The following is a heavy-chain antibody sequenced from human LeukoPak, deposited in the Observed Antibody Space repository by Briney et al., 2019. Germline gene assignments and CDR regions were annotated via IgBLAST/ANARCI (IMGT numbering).Heavy chain of an antibody. CDR2: ISGSGGST. CDR3: AKDISGGIVARNY. CDR1: GFTFSTYW. V-gene: IGHV3-23*01. D-gene: IGHD5-12*01. Sequence: GGSLRLSCAVSGFTFSTYWMSWVRPAPGKGLEWVSAISGSGGSTYYADSVKGRFTISRDNSKNTLYLQTNSLRAEDTAVYYCAKDISGGIVARNYWGQGTLVTVSS. J-gene: IGHJ4*02.